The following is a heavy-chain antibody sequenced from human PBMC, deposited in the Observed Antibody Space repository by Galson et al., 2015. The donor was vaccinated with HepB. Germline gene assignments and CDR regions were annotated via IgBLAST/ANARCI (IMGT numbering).Heavy chain of an antibody. CDR1: GVTFSRYY. J-gene: IGHJ3*02. D-gene: IGHD3-22*01. V-gene: IGHV3-21*01. Sequence: SLRLSCTASGVTFSRYYMNWIRQAPGKGLEWVSTISSSSSDIYYADSVKGRFTISRDNAKNSLYLQMNSLRAEDTAVYYCASVVPVRTPLVVVDPAQAFHNWGQGTLVTVSS. CDR3: ASVVPVRTPLVVVDPAQAFHN. CDR2: ISSSSSDI.